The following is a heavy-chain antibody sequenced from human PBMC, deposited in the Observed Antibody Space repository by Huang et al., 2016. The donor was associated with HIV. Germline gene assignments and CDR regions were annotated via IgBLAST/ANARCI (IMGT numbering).Heavy chain of an antibody. J-gene: IGHJ2*01. D-gene: IGHD6-19*01. CDR2: IYYSGST. V-gene: IGHV4-28*01. CDR3: ARIPTQWLGRYWYFDL. CDR1: GYSISSSNW. Sequence: QVQLQESGPGLVKPSDTLSLTCAVSGYSISSSNWWGWIRQPPGKGLEWIGYIYYSGSTYYNPSIKSRVTMSVDTSKNQFSLKLSSVTAVDTAVYYCARIPTQWLGRYWYFDLWGRGTLVTVSS.